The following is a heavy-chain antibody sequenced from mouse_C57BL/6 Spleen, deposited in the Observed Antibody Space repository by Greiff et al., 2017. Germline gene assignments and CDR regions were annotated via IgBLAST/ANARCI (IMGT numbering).Heavy chain of an antibody. D-gene: IGHD2-2*01. CDR3: ARNCYGYDAWFAY. CDR1: GYAFSSYW. J-gene: IGHJ3*01. V-gene: IGHV1-80*01. Sequence: VQLQQSGAELVKPGASVKISCKASGYAFSSYWMNWVKQRPGKGLEWIGQIYPGDGDTNYNGKFKGKATLTADKSSSTAYMQLSSLTSEDSAVYFCARNCYGYDAWFAYWGQGTLVTVSA. CDR2: IYPGDGDT.